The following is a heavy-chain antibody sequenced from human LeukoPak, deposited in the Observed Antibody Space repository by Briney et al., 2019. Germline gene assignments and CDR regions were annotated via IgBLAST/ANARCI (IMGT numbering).Heavy chain of an antibody. J-gene: IGHJ3*02. CDR3: ARDLEAIDGSSHDAFDI. CDR2: IYYSVST. Sequence: SQTMSLTCTVSGGSISSGDYYWSWIRQPPGKGLESTGYIYYSVSTYYNPSLQSRVTISVDTSKNQFSLKLSSVTAADTAVYYCARDLEAIDGSSHDAFDIWGQGTMVTVSS. V-gene: IGHV4-30-4*08. CDR1: GGSISSGDYY. D-gene: IGHD1-26*01.